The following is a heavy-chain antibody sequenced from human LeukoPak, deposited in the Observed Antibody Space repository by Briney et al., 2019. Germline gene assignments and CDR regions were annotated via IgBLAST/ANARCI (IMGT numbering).Heavy chain of an antibody. V-gene: IGHV4-4*07. J-gene: IGHJ4*02. Sequence: PSETLSLTCTVSGGSISRYYWHWIRQPAGKGLEWIGRIYTSGSNKYNPSLQSRGTMSVYTSHNQFHLMLTSVTPARPDVYYCARDGSGSVDYWGQGTLGTVSS. CDR2: IYTSGSN. CDR3: ARDGSGSVDY. D-gene: IGHD3-10*01. CDR1: GGSISRYY.